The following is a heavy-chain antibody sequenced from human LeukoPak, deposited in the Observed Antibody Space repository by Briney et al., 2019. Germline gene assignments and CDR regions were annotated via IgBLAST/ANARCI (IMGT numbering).Heavy chain of an antibody. Sequence: GASVKVSCKASGYTFSNYYMHWVRQAPGHGLEWMGIINPSGGSTNFAQKFQGRVTMTRDTSTSTVYMELSSLRYEDTAVYYCARRGCGWEFDYWGQGTPVTVSS. V-gene: IGHV1-46*01. D-gene: IGHD6-19*01. CDR3: ARRGCGWEFDY. CDR1: GYTFSNYY. J-gene: IGHJ4*02. CDR2: INPSGGST.